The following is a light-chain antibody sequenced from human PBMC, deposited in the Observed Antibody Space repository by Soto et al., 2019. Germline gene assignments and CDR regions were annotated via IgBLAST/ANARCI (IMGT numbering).Light chain of an antibody. J-gene: IGLJ3*02. V-gene: IGLV2-14*03. CDR2: DVS. CDR1: SSDVGGYNY. CDR3: SSYTSSSTVV. Sequence: SALTQPASVSGSPGQSITISCTGTSSDVGGYNYVSWYQQHPGKAPKLMIYDVSYRPSGVSNRFSGSKSGNTASLTISGLQADDEADYYCSSYTSSSTVVFGGGTKLTV.